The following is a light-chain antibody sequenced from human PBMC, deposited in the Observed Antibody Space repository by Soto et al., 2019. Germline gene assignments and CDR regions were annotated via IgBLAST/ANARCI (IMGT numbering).Light chain of an antibody. V-gene: IGLV2-23*02. CDR1: SNDVGRYFL. Sequence: QSVLTQPASVSGSPGQSVTISCTGTSNDVGRYFLVSWYQQHPGKAPKLIIFEDTKRPSGVSSRFSGSKSGNTASLTISGLQTEDEADYFCCSYAVSSTFVAFGGGTKLTVL. CDR2: EDT. J-gene: IGLJ2*01. CDR3: CSYAVSSTFVA.